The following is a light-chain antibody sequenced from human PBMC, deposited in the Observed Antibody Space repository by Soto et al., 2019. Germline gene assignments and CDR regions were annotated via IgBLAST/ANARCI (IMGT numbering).Light chain of an antibody. J-gene: IGKJ1*01. Sequence: EIMVTQSPATLSLSPGERATLSCRASQNINSDLAWYQQAPGQAPRLLIYGASTRATGIPARFSGSGSGTEFTLTISSLQSEDFAVYYCQQYNNWPRTFGQGTKVDIK. CDR1: QNINSD. CDR2: GAS. V-gene: IGKV3-15*01. CDR3: QQYNNWPRT.